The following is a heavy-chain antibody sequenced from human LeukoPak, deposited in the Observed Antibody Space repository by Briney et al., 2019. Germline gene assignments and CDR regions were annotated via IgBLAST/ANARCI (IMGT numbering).Heavy chain of an antibody. V-gene: IGHV3-74*01. CDR1: GFTSSSYW. CDR2: VNTDGSST. CDR3: SRRADSDY. J-gene: IGHJ4*02. D-gene: IGHD3-22*01. Sequence: GGSLRLSCAASGFTSSSYWIHWVRQAPGKGLVWVSRVNTDGSSTIYADSVKGRFTISRDNAKNTVYLQMNSLRAEDTAVYYCSRRADSDYWGQGTLVTVSS.